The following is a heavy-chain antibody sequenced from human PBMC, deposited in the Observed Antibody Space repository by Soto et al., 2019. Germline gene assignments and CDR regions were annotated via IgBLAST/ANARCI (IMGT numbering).Heavy chain of an antibody. Sequence: PGGSLRLSCAASGFTFSNAWMSWVRQAPGKGLEWVGRIKTKTDGGTADYAAPVKGRFTISRDDSKNALYLQVNSLKTEDTAVYYCTTGPNRDYDFYGMDVWGQGTTVTVSS. J-gene: IGHJ6*02. CDR3: TTGPNRDYDFYGMDV. CDR1: GFTFSNAW. V-gene: IGHV3-15*01. D-gene: IGHD3-10*01. CDR2: IKTKTDGGTA.